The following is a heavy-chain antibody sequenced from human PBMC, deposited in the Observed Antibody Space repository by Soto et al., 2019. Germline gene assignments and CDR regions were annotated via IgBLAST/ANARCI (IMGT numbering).Heavy chain of an antibody. CDR3: AREAPGPNSSGWYESAFDI. J-gene: IGHJ3*02. CDR1: GYTFTSYA. Sequence: GASVKVSCKASGYTFTSYAMHWVRQAPGQRLEWMGWINAGNGNTKYSQKFQGRVTITRDTSASTAYMELSSLRSEDTAVYYCAREAPGPNSSGWYESAFDIWGQGTMVTVSS. D-gene: IGHD6-19*01. CDR2: INAGNGNT. V-gene: IGHV1-3*01.